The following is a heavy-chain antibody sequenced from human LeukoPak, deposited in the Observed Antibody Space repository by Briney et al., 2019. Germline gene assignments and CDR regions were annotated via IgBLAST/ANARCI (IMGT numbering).Heavy chain of an antibody. Sequence: ASVKVSCKASGGTFSSYAINWVRQAPGQGLEWMGRIIPILGIANYAQKFQGRVTITADKSTSTAYMELSSLRSEDTAVYYCAPVNYGSGSYYSSGYWGQGTLVTVSS. D-gene: IGHD3-10*01. CDR3: APVNYGSGSYYSSGY. CDR2: IIPILGIA. J-gene: IGHJ4*02. V-gene: IGHV1-69*04. CDR1: GGTFSSYA.